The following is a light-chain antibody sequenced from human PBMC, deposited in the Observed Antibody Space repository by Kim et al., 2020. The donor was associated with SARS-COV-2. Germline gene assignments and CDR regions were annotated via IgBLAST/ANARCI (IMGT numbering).Light chain of an antibody. Sequence: DIQMTQSPSSLSASVGDRVTITCRASQSISSYLNWYQQKPGKAPKLLIHAASSLQSGVPSRFSGSGSGTDFTLTISSLQPEDFATYNCQQSYGNPWTFGQGTKVDIK. CDR2: AAS. CDR3: QQSYGNPWT. V-gene: IGKV1-39*01. CDR1: QSISSY. J-gene: IGKJ1*01.